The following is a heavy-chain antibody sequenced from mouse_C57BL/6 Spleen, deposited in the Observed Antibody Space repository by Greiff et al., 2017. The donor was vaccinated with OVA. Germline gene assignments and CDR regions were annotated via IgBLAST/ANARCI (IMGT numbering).Heavy chain of an antibody. J-gene: IGHJ2*01. D-gene: IGHD2-4*01. V-gene: IGHV1-26*01. CDR3: ARTLYDYDGSSFDY. CDR1: GYTFTDYY. Sequence: EVQLQQSGPELVKPGASVKISCKASGYTFTDYYMNWVKQSHGKSLEWIGDINPNNGGTSYNQKFKGKATLTVDKSSSTAYMELRSLTSEDSAVYYCARTLYDYDGSSFDYWGQGTTLTVSS. CDR2: INPNNGGT.